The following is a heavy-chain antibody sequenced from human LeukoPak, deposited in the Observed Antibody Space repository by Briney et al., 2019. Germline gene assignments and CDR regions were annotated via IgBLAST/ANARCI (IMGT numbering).Heavy chain of an antibody. Sequence: GGSLRLSCAASGFTFTTYNMSWVRQAPGKGLEWVGFIRSKAYGGTTEYAASVKGRFTISRDDSKSIAYLQMNSLKTEDTAVYYCTRGRGYCSGGSCYGYYWGQGTLVTVSS. CDR3: TRGRGYCSGGSCYGYY. J-gene: IGHJ4*02. CDR1: GFTFTTYN. CDR2: IRSKAYGGTT. D-gene: IGHD2-15*01. V-gene: IGHV3-49*04.